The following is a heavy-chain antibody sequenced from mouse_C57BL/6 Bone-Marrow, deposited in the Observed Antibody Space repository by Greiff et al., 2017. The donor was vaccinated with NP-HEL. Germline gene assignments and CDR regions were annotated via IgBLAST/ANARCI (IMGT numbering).Heavy chain of an antibody. CDR2: INYDGSST. D-gene: IGHD1-1*01. CDR3: ARDRGITTDWYFDV. J-gene: IGHJ1*03. CDR1: GFTFSDYY. Sequence: EVKLMESEGGLVQPGRSMKLSCTASGFTFSDYYMAWVRQVPEKGLEWVANINYDGSSTYYLDSLKSRFIISRDNAKNILYLQMSSLKSEDTATYYCARDRGITTDWYFDVWGTGTTVTVSS. V-gene: IGHV5-16*01.